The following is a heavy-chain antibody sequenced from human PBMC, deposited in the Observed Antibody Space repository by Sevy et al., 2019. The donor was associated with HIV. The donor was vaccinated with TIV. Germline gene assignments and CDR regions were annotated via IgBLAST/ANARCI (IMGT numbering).Heavy chain of an antibody. D-gene: IGHD3-9*01. Sequence: SETLSLTCTVSGGSISSGSYYWSWIRQPAGKGLEWIGRIYTSGSTNYNPSLKSRVTISVDTSNNQFSLKLGSVTAADTAVYYCARAVMDDILTGYYGAMDVWGKGTTVTVSS. CDR2: IYTSGST. V-gene: IGHV4-61*02. CDR1: GGSISSGSYY. CDR3: ARAVMDDILTGYYGAMDV. J-gene: IGHJ6*03.